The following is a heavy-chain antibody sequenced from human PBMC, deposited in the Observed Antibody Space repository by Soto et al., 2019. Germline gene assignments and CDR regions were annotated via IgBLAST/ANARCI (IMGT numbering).Heavy chain of an antibody. D-gene: IGHD3-10*01. CDR1: GYTFTTHY. CDR2: IDPRSGSA. V-gene: IGHV1-46*03. Sequence: ASVKVSCKASGYTFTTHYIHWVRQAPGQGPEWMGIIDPRSGSAGYAQRFQVSVTMTRDTPTSTVYMELSGLRSDDTVVYYCSRVDPGETSPFDHWGQGTLVTVSS. CDR3: SRVDPGETSPFDH. J-gene: IGHJ4*02.